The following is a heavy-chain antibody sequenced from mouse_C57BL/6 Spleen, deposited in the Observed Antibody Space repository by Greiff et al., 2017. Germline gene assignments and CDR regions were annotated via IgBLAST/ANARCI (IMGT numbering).Heavy chain of an antibody. J-gene: IGHJ2*01. CDR1: GFSLTSHG. D-gene: IGHD2-2*01. Sequence: QVQLKESGPGLVQPSQSLSITCTVSGFSLTSHGVHWVRQSPGKGLAWLGVIWSGGSTDYNAAFISRLSISKDNSKRQVFFQMNSLQADDTAIYYCARMVTTYYFDYWGQGTTLTVSS. CDR2: IWSGGST. CDR3: ARMVTTYYFDY. V-gene: IGHV2-2*01.